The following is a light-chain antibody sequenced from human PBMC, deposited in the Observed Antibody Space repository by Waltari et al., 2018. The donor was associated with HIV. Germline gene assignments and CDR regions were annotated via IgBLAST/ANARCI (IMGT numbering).Light chain of an antibody. J-gene: IGLJ1*01. CDR2: DVT. CDR3: CSYAGSYKYI. Sequence: QSALTQPRSVSGSPGQSVTISCTGPTVDVVVYAKFSWYQQHPAKAPKVLIYDVTKRPSGAPDRFSGSKSGNTASLTISGLQAEDEADYYCCSYAGSYKYILGSGTKVTVL. V-gene: IGLV2-11*01. CDR1: TVDVVVYAK.